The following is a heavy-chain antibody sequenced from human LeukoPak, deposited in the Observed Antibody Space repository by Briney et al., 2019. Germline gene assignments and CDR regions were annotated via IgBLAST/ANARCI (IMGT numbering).Heavy chain of an antibody. V-gene: IGHV3-21*01. CDR1: GFTFSSYG. D-gene: IGHD3-3*01. J-gene: IGHJ4*02. CDR2: ISSSSSYI. CDR3: ARDLVTIFGVVIFDL. Sequence: GESLKISCAASGFTFSSYGMNWVRQAPGKGLEWVSSISSSSSYIYYADSVKGRFTISRDNAKNSLYLQMNSLRAEDTAVYYCARDLVTIFGVVIFDLWGQGSLVTVSS.